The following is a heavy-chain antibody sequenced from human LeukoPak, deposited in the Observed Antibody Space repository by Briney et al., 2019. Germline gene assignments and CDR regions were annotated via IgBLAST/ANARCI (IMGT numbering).Heavy chain of an antibody. CDR2: IYYSGST. J-gene: IGHJ4*02. V-gene: IGHV4-39*01. CDR3: ARGTLYSGWSYYFDY. D-gene: IGHD6-19*01. CDR1: GGSISSSSYY. Sequence: PSETLSLTCTVSGGSISSSSYYWGWIRQPPGKGLEWIGRIYYSGSTYYNPSLKSRVTISVDTSKTQFALKLSSVTAADTAVYYCARGTLYSGWSYYFDYWGQGSQVTVSS.